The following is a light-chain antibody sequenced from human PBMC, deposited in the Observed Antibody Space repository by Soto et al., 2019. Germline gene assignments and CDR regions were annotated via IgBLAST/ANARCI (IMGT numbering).Light chain of an antibody. CDR1: QSVTNNY. CDR3: QEYGSSPQT. Sequence: EIVLTQSPATLSLSPGERATLSCGASQSVTNNYLAWYQQKPGLAPRLLIYDASTRATGIPDRFRGSGSGTDLTLTISRLEPEDFAVYYCQEYGSSPQTCGQGTKVEIK. V-gene: IGKV3D-20*01. CDR2: DAS. J-gene: IGKJ1*01.